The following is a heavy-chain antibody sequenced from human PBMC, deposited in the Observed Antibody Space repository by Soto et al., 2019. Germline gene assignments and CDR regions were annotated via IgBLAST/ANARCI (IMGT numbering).Heavy chain of an antibody. J-gene: IGHJ3*02. CDR3: ARGSVIDTGDALDI. Sequence: GSLRLSCAASGFTFSRHSMNWVRQAPGKGLEWVSCISGTGTFIYYSDSVKGRFTISRDDAKSSLYLQMNSLTAEDTAVYYCARGSVIDTGDALDIWGPGTMVTVSS. CDR2: ISGTGTFI. D-gene: IGHD2-21*01. V-gene: IGHV3-21*06. CDR1: GFTFSRHS.